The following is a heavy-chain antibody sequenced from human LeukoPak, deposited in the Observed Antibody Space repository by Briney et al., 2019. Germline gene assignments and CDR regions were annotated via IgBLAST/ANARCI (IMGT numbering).Heavy chain of an antibody. CDR1: GGSISSSSHY. J-gene: IGHJ3*02. Sequence: SETLSLTCTVSGGSISSSSHYWGWIRQSPGKGLEWIGSIYYSGSTYYNPSLKSRVTISVDTSKNQFSLKESSVTAADTAVYYCARYESSACGGDCFHAFDIWGQGTMVAVSS. V-gene: IGHV4-39*07. CDR2: IYYSGST. D-gene: IGHD2-21*02. CDR3: ARYESSACGGDCFHAFDI.